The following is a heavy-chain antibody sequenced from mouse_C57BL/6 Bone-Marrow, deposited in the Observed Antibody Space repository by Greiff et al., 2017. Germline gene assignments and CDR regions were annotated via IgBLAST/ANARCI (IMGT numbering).Heavy chain of an antibody. J-gene: IGHJ3*01. Sequence: QVQLQQPGAELVMPGASVKLSCKASGYTFTSYWMHWVKQRPGQGLEWIGEIDPSDSYTNYNQKFKGQSTLTVDKSYSTAYMQLSSLTSEDSAVYYCARGGALLAYGGKGTLVTVAA. CDR2: IDPSDSYT. CDR1: GYTFTSYW. V-gene: IGHV1-69*01. CDR3: ARGGALLAY.